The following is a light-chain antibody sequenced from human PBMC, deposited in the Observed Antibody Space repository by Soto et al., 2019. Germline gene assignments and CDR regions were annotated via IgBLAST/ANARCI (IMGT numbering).Light chain of an antibody. J-gene: IGLJ3*02. V-gene: IGLV2-8*01. CDR3: SSYAGNNNRV. CDR2: EVS. CDR1: SSDVGLYNY. Sequence: QSALPQPPSASGSPEQSGSISCTGTSSDVGLYNYVSCYQQQPGKAPKLIIYEVSKRPSGVPDRLSGSKSGDTASLTDSGLQADDEANYHCSSYAGNNNRVCGGGTKVTVL.